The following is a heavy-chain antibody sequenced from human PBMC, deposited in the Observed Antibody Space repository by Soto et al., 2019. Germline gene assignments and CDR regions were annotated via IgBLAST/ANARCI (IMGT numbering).Heavy chain of an antibody. CDR2: ISGSGGST. CDR1: GFTFSSYA. D-gene: IGHD5-18*01. V-gene: IGHV3-23*01. Sequence: EVQLLESGGGLVQPGGSLRLSCAASGFTFSSYAMSWVRQAPGKGLEWVSAISGSGGSTYYADSVKGRFTISRDNSKNTLYLQMNSLRAEDTAVYYCAKVGEGGYSYGHWYFDLWGRGTLVTVSS. CDR3: AKVGEGGYSYGHWYFDL. J-gene: IGHJ2*01.